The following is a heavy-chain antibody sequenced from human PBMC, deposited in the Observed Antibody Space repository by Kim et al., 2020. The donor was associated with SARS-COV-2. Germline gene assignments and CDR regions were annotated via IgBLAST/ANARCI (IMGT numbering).Heavy chain of an antibody. CDR3: ARVDWGNDGSGSYYNHYYYCGMDV. CDR1: GGTFSSYA. Sequence: SVKVSCKASGGTFSSYAISWVRQAPGQGLEWMGGIIPIFGTANYAQKFQGRVTSTADESTSTAYMELSSLRSEDTAVYYCARVDWGNDGSGSYYNHYYYCGMDVWGHGTTVTVSS. D-gene: IGHD3-10*01. V-gene: IGHV1-69*13. CDR2: IIPIFGTA. J-gene: IGHJ6*02.